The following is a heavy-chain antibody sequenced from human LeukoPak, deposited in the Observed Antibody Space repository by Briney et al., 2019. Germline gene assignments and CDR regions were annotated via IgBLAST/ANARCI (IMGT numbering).Heavy chain of an antibody. CDR3: ARDGSDSTGYYYAL. J-gene: IGHJ4*02. CDR1: GFTFSSYW. Sequence: GGSLRLSCAASGFTFSSYWMSWVRQAPGKGLEWVANIKQDGSEKYYVDSVKGRFTISRDNAKNSLYLQMNSLRAEDTAVYYCARDGSDSTGYYYALWGQGTLVTVSS. V-gene: IGHV3-7*01. D-gene: IGHD3-22*01. CDR2: IKQDGSEK.